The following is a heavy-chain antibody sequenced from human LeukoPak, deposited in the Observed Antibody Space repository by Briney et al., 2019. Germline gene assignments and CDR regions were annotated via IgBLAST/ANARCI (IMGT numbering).Heavy chain of an antibody. V-gene: IGHV4-39*07. J-gene: IGHJ4*02. CDR3: ARKWGSYYSYYFDY. Sequence: SETLSLTCTVSGGSISSYYWGWIRQPPGKGLEWIGSIYYSGSTSYHPSLKSRVTISVDTSKNQFSLKLSSVTAADTAVYYCARKWGSYYSYYFDYWGQGTLVTVSS. D-gene: IGHD1-26*01. CDR2: IYYSGST. CDR1: GGSISSYY.